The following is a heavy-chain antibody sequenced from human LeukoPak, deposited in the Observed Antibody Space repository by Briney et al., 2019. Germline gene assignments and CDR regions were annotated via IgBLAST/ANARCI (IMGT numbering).Heavy chain of an antibody. Sequence: GGSLRLSCAASGFTFDDYAMHWVRQAPGKGLEWVSLISGNGNSIYYADSVKGRFTISRDNSKNSLYLQMSSLRTEDTALYYCAEDIRGNYDIFTFDYWGQGTLVTVSS. D-gene: IGHD3-9*01. CDR3: AEDIRGNYDIFTFDY. J-gene: IGHJ4*02. CDR1: GFTFDDYA. V-gene: IGHV3-43*02. CDR2: ISGNGNSI.